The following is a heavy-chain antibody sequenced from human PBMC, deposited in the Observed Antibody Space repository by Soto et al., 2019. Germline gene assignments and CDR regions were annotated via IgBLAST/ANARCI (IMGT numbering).Heavy chain of an antibody. D-gene: IGHD4-17*01. CDR2: ISDSSGTI. CDR1: VFTFTRHS. J-gene: IGHJ4*02. CDR3: ARDPYSSTKVTIMDY. Sequence: VGSLRLSCAASVFTFTRHSMNWVRHSAGKGLEWISYISDSSGTIYYADSVKGRFTISRDNVQNSLYLQMNSLRDEDTAVYYCARDPYSSTKVTIMDYWGQGTQVTVSS. V-gene: IGHV3-48*02.